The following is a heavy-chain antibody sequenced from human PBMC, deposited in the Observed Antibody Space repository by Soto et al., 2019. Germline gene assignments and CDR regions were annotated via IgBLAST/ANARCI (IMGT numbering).Heavy chain of an antibody. J-gene: IGHJ4*02. CDR3: ARQMTTLTTFDY. V-gene: IGHV4-59*01. D-gene: IGHD4-17*01. CDR1: GGSISSYY. Sequence: QVQLQESGPGLVKPSETLSLTCAVSGGSISSYYWSWIRQPPGKGLEWIGYIYYSGSTNYNPSLKSRVTISVDTSKNQFSVKVSSVTAADTAVYYCARQMTTLTTFDYWGQGTLVTVSS. CDR2: IYYSGST.